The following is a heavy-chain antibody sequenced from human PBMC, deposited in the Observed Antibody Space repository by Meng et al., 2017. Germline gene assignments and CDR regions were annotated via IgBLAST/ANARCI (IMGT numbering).Heavy chain of an antibody. Sequence: VPLQQRGARRLQRAGTPYPTGAVYGWCLSGYYGSWNRQPPGKGLEWIGEIDHSGSTNYNPSLKRRVTISVDTSKNQFSLKLSSVSAADTVVYYCARCRHTAMAKYTWFDPWGQGTLVTVSS. CDR1: GWCLSGYY. CDR3: ARCRHTAMAKYTWFDP. CDR2: IDHSGST. J-gene: IGHJ5*02. D-gene: IGHD5-18*01. V-gene: IGHV4-34*01.